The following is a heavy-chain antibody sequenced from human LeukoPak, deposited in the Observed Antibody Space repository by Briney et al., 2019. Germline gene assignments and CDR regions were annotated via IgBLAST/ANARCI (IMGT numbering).Heavy chain of an antibody. CDR2: ISYDGSNK. V-gene: IGHV3-30*18. CDR1: GFTFSSYG. J-gene: IGHJ6*02. Sequence: GGSLRLSCAASGFTFSSYGMHWVRQAPGKGLEWVAVISYDGSNKYYADSEKGRFTISRDNSKNTLCLQMNSLRAEDTAVYYCAKEPRNYYYYGMDVWGQGTTVTVSS. CDR3: AKEPRNYYYYGMDV.